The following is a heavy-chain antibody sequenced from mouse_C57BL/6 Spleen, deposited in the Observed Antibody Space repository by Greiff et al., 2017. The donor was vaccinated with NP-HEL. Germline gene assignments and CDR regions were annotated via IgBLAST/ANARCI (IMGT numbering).Heavy chain of an antibody. J-gene: IGHJ2*01. V-gene: IGHV1-61*01. CDR2: IYPSDSET. CDR3: ARDRALFDY. Sequence: VQLQQSGAELVRPGSSVKLSCKASGYTFTSYWMDWVKQRPGQGLEWIGNIYPSDSETHYNQKFKDKATLTVDKSSSTAYMPLSSLTSEDSAVYYCARDRALFDYWGQGTTLTVSS. D-gene: IGHD3-1*01. CDR1: GYTFTSYW.